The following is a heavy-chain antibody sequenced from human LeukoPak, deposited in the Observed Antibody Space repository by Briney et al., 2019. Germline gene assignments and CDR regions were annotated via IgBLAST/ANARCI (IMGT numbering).Heavy chain of an antibody. V-gene: IGHV1-2*02. Sequence: ASVKVSCKASGYTFTGYYMHWARQAPGQGLEWMGWINPNSGGTNYAQKFQGRVTMTRDTSIGTAYMELSRLRSDDTAVYYCARADGYSYVYGGNNWFDPWGQGTLVTVSS. J-gene: IGHJ5*02. CDR1: GYTFTGYY. CDR3: ARADGYSYVYGGNNWFDP. D-gene: IGHD5-18*01. CDR2: INPNSGGT.